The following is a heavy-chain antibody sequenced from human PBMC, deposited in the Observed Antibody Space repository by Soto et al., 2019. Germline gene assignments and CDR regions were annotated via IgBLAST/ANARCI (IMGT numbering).Heavy chain of an antibody. CDR2: ISSSSSYI. Sequence: EVQLVESGGGLVKPGGSLRLSCAASGFTFSSYSMNWVRQAPGKGLEWVSSISSSSSYIYYADSVKGRFTISRDNAKNSLYLQMNRLRAEDTAVYYCARDLQDCSSPSCHSIFFDYWGQGTLVTVSS. J-gene: IGHJ4*02. V-gene: IGHV3-21*01. D-gene: IGHD2-2*01. CDR1: GFTFSSYS. CDR3: ARDLQDCSSPSCHSIFFDY.